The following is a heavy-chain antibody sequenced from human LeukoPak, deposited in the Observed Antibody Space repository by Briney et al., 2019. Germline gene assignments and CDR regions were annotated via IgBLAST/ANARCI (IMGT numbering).Heavy chain of an antibody. CDR1: GGSISSSSYY. D-gene: IGHD2-15*01. CDR3: ARSGYCSGGSCYTLDH. CDR2: IFYSGSA. V-gene: IGHV4-39*01. J-gene: IGHJ4*02. Sequence: SETLSLTCTVSGGSISSSSYYWGWIRQPPGKGLEWIGSIFYSGSAYYNPSLKSRVAISVDTSKNQFSLKLSSVTAADTAVYYCARSGYCSGGSCYTLDHWGQGTLVTVSS.